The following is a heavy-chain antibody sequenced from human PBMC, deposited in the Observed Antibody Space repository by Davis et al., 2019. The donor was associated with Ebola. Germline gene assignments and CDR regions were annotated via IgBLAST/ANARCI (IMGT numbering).Heavy chain of an antibody. Sequence: GESLKISCAASGFTFSSYSMNWVRQAPGKGLEWVSYISSSSSTIYYADSVKGRFTISRDNAKNSLYLQMNSLRAEDTAVYYCARDLGGNSHYYYMDVWGKGTTVTVSS. V-gene: IGHV3-48*04. D-gene: IGHD4-23*01. CDR1: GFTFSSYS. CDR3: ARDLGGNSHYYYMDV. J-gene: IGHJ6*03. CDR2: ISSSSSTI.